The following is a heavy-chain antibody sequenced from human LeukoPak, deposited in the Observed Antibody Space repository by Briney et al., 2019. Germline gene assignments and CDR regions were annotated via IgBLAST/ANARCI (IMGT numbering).Heavy chain of an antibody. Sequence: SETLSLTCTVSGGSVSSYYWNWIRQPPGKGLEWICYIYYSGSSNYNPSLKSRVTISVDTSKNQFPLKLSSVTAADTAVYSCARGGWYPESFQHWGQGALVTVSS. CDR2: IYYSGSS. V-gene: IGHV4-59*02. J-gene: IGHJ1*01. CDR3: ARGGWYPESFQH. CDR1: GGSVSSYY. D-gene: IGHD6-19*01.